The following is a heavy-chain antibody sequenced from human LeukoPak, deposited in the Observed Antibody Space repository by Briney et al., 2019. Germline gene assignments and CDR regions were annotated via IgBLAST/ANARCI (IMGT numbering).Heavy chain of an antibody. CDR1: GGTFSSYA. CDR3: ARDREGYYDSSGYYTNFDY. D-gene: IGHD3-22*01. CDR2: IIPIFGSA. J-gene: IGHJ4*02. Sequence: SVKVSCKASGGTFSSYAISWVRQAPGQGLEWMGGIIPIFGSANYAKEFPGSVTITADESTSTAYMELSSLSAEDTAVYYCARDREGYYDSSGYYTNFDYWGQGTLVTLSS. V-gene: IGHV1-69*13.